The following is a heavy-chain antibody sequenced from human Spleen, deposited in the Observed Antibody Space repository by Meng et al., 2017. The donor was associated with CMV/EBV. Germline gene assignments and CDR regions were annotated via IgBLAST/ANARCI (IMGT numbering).Heavy chain of an antibody. CDR3: AAGHRSGWYDFDY. CDR2: INPSGGST. J-gene: IGHJ4*02. V-gene: IGHV1-46*01. Sequence: CEASGYTFTTYHVQWVRQAPGQGLEWMGIINPSGGSTRYAQKFQGRVTMTRDTSTSTVYMELSSLRSEDTAVYYCAAGHRSGWYDFDYWGQGALVTVSS. CDR1: GYTFTTYH. D-gene: IGHD6-19*01.